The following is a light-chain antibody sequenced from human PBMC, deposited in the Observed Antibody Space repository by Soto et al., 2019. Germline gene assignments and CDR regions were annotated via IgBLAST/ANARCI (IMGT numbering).Light chain of an antibody. CDR1: QGVSRK. V-gene: IGKV3-15*01. CDR2: GAS. Sequence: DIVMTQSPATLSVAPVERVTFSCRASQGVSRKLAWYQQKPGQTPRLLIYGASTRATGVPARFSGSGSGTEFTLTINSLQSEDSAVYYCQRYNNWPLTFGGGTKVDIK. CDR3: QRYNNWPLT. J-gene: IGKJ4*01.